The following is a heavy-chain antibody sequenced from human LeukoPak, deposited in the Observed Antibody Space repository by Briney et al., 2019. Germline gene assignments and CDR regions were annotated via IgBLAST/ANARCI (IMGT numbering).Heavy chain of an antibody. D-gene: IGHD3-10*01. CDR3: ARLWFGELAFDY. CDR2: ISSSGSTI. V-gene: IGHV3-48*03. Sequence: AGGSLRLSCAASGFTFSSYEMNWVRQAPGKGLEWVSYISSSGSTIYYADSVKGRFTISRDNAKNSLYLQMNSLRAEDTAVYYCARLWFGELAFDYWGQGTLVTVSS. CDR1: GFTFSSYE. J-gene: IGHJ4*02.